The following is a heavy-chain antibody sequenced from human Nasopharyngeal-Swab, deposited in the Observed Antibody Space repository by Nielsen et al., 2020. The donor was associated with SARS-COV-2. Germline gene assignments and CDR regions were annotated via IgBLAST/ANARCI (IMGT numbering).Heavy chain of an antibody. J-gene: IGHJ4*02. CDR3: ARVLRYFDWVFFDY. D-gene: IGHD3-9*01. Sequence: SETLSLTCTVSGGSISSGGYYWSWIRQHPGKGLEWIGYIYYSGSTYYNPSLKSRVTISVDTSKNQFSLKLSSVTAADTAVYYCARVLRYFDWVFFDYWGQGTLVTVSS. CDR1: GGSISSGGYY. V-gene: IGHV4-31*03. CDR2: IYYSGST.